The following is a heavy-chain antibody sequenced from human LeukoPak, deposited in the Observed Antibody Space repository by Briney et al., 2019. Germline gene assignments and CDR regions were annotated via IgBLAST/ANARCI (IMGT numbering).Heavy chain of an antibody. CDR3: AREARWLLAGGFDY. D-gene: IGHD2-15*01. J-gene: IGHJ4*02. CDR2: MNPNSGNT. CDR1: GYTFTSYD. Sequence: ASVKVSCKASGYTFTSYDINWVRQATGQGLEWMGWMNPNSGNTGYAQKFQGRVTITRNTSISTAYMELSSLRSEDTAVYYCAREARWLLAGGFDYWGQGTLVTVSS. V-gene: IGHV1-8*03.